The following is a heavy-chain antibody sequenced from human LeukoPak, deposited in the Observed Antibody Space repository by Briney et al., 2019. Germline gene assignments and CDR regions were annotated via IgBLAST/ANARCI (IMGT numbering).Heavy chain of an antibody. CDR1: TYTFTGYY. CDR2: INPNSGGT. Sequence: ASVKVSCKVSTYTFTGYYMHWVRQAPGQGLEWMGRINPNSGGTNYAQKFQGRVTMTRDTSISTAYMELSSLRSDDTAVYYCARVPVATSPFDYWGQGTLVTVSS. J-gene: IGHJ4*02. D-gene: IGHD5-12*01. V-gene: IGHV1-2*06. CDR3: ARVPVATSPFDY.